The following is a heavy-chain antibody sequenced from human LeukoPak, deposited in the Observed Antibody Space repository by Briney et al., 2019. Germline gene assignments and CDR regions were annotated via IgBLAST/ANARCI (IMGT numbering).Heavy chain of an antibody. CDR2: IRYDGSNK. J-gene: IGHJ4*02. D-gene: IGHD6-6*01. Sequence: GGSLRLSCAASGFTFSSYGMHWVRQAPGEGLEWVAFIRYDGSNKYYADSVKGRFTISRDNSKNTLYLQMNSLRAEDTAVYYCAKRDSSSSGYNFDYWGQGTLVTVSS. CDR3: AKRDSSSSGYNFDY. CDR1: GFTFSSYG. V-gene: IGHV3-30*02.